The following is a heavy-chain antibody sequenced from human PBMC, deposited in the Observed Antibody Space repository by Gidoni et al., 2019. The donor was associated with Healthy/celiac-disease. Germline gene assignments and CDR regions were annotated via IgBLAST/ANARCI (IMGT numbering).Heavy chain of an antibody. CDR2: ISYDGSNK. CDR1: GFTFSSYG. V-gene: IGHV3-30*03. Sequence: QVQLVESGGGVVQPGRSLRLSCAASGFTFSSYGMHWVRQAPGKGLEWVAVISYDGSNKYYADSVKGRFTISRDNSKNTLYLQMNSLRAEDTAVYYCATLYSSSWFDPWGQGTLVTVSS. J-gene: IGHJ5*02. CDR3: ATLYSSSWFDP. D-gene: IGHD6-13*01.